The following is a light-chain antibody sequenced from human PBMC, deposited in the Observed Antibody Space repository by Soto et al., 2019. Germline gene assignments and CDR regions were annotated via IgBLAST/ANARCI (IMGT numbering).Light chain of an antibody. CDR2: GNS. CDR3: KSYDCSLSGSGV. J-gene: IGLJ1*01. CDR1: SSNIGAGYD. Sequence: QSVLTQPPSVSGAPGQRVTISCTGSSSNIGAGYDVHWYQQLPGTAPKLLIYGNSNRPSGVPDRFSGSKSGTSASLAITGLQAEDEADYYCKSYDCSLSGSGVLGTGTKVTVL. V-gene: IGLV1-40*01.